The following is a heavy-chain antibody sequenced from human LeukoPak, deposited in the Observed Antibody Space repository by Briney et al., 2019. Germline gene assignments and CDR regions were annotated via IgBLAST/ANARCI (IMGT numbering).Heavy chain of an antibody. CDR2: ISSSGSTI. CDR3: ARQHYGDYVAGYCDY. V-gene: IGHV3-11*01. Sequence: GGSLGLFCAASGLTFCDQYMSWIRQDPGEGPEWDSYISSSGSTIYYADSVKGRLTIARDSAKNSLYLQMNSLRAEDTAVYYCARQHYGDYVAGYCDYWGLGTLVTVSS. J-gene: IGHJ4*02. D-gene: IGHD4-17*01. CDR1: GLTFCDQY.